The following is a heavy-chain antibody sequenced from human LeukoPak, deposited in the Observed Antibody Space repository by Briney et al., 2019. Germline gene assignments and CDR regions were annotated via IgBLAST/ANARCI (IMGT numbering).Heavy chain of an antibody. CDR1: GFTFSSYE. J-gene: IGHJ6*03. V-gene: IGHV3-48*03. CDR2: ISTSTTTI. D-gene: IGHD3-10*01. Sequence: GGSLRLSCAASGFTFSSYEMNWVRQAPGKGLEWISYISTSTTTIYYANSVKGRFTISRDNAKNSLYLQMNSLRAEDTAVYYCARDPMVRGVKYYMDVWGKGTTVTVSS. CDR3: ARDPMVRGVKYYMDV.